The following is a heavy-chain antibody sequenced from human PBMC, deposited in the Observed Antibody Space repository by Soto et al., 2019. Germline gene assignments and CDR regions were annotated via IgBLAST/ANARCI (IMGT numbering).Heavy chain of an antibody. J-gene: IGHJ5*02. V-gene: IGHV1-8*01. CDR2: MNPNSGNT. Sequence: QVQLVQSGAEVKKPGASVKVSCKASGYTFTSYDINWVRQATGQGLEWMGWMNPNSGNTGYAQKFQGRVTMTRNTSISTTYMELSSLRSEDTAVYYCGRGRGYCSGGSCYRGLIWFDPWGQGTLVTVSS. CDR3: GRGRGYCSGGSCYRGLIWFDP. D-gene: IGHD2-15*01. CDR1: GYTFTSYD.